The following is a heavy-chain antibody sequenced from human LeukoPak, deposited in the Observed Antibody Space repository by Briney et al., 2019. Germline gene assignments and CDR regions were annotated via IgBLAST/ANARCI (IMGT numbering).Heavy chain of an antibody. V-gene: IGHV3-33*01. CDR3: ARGPGSSSHFDY. CDR2: IWYDGSNK. J-gene: IGHJ4*02. Sequence: PGGSLRLSCAASGFTFSSYGMHWVRQAPGKGLEWVAVIWYDGSNKYYADSVKGRFTISRDNSKNTLYLQMNSLRAKDTAVYYCARGPGSSSHFDYWGQGTLVTVSS. CDR1: GFTFSSYG. D-gene: IGHD6-13*01.